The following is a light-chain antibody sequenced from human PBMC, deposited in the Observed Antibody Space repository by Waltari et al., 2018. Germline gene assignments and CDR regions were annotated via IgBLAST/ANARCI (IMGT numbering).Light chain of an antibody. CDR2: EVS. Sequence: QSALTQPASVSGSPGQAITISCTGTSSDVGGYNYASWYQQHPGKAPKLIIYEVSHRPSGVSNRFSGSKSGNTASLTISGLQAEDEADYYCSSHASSNTVVFGGGTKLTVL. CDR3: SSHASSNTVV. J-gene: IGLJ2*01. CDR1: SSDVGGYNY. V-gene: IGLV2-14*01.